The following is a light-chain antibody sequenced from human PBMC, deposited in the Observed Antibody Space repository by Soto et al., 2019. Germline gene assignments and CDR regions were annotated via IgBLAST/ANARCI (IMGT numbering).Light chain of an antibody. Sequence: EIVLTQSPGTLSLSPGERVTLSCRASQSVTSSYIAWYQQKSGQAPRLLIYDASSRASGVPARFSGGGSGTDFTLTISSLEPEDFALYYCQQRNSWPPITFGQGTRLEIK. CDR3: QQRNSWPPIT. CDR2: DAS. V-gene: IGKV3D-20*02. CDR1: QSVTSSY. J-gene: IGKJ5*01.